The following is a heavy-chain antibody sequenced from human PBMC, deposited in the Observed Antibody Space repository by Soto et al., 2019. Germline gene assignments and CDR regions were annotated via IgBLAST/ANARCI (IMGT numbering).Heavy chain of an antibody. CDR1: GFIFSDFY. CDR2: ISGSGSPA. D-gene: IGHD5-12*01. J-gene: IGHJ4*02. V-gene: IGHV3-11*01. Sequence: PGGSLRLSCAASGFIFSDFYMNGIRQAPGKGPEWLSYISGSGSPAWYADSVKGRFTISRDNAENTLTLEMTSLRAEDTAVYYCARDVSRATIGDFDLWGQGTLVTVSS. CDR3: ARDVSRATIGDFDL.